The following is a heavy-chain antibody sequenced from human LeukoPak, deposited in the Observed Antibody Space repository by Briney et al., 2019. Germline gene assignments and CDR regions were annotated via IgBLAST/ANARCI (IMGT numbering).Heavy chain of an antibody. CDR2: IIPIFGTA. D-gene: IGHD2-2*01. CDR1: GGTFISYA. CDR3: ARALVVPFSATTDDNFDY. J-gene: IGHJ4*02. Sequence: SVKVSCKASGGTFISYAISWVRQAPGQGLEWMGGIIPIFGTANYAQKFQGRVTITTDESTSTAYMELSSLRSEDTAVYYCARALVVPFSATTDDNFDYWGQGTLVTVSS. V-gene: IGHV1-69*05.